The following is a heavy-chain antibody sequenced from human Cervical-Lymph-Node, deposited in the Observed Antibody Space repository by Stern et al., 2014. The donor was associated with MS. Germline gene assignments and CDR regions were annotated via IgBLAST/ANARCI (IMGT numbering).Heavy chain of an antibody. V-gene: IGHV3-11*01. CDR3: ARASRTLARGVLPDY. CDR1: GFTFSDYY. J-gene: IGHJ4*02. Sequence: VQLEESGGGLVKPGGSLRVSCEASGFTFSDYYMSWVRQAPGKGLEWVAHISSSGITMYYADSVRGRFTISRDNAKNSLFLQMNSLRIEDTAVYYCARASRTLARGVLPDYWGQGTLVIVSS. CDR2: ISSSGITM. D-gene: IGHD3-10*01.